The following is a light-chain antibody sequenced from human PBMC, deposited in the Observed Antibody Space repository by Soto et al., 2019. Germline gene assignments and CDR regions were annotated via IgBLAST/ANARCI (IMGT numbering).Light chain of an antibody. CDR2: DVS. Sequence: QSALAQPRSVSGPPGQSVSISCSGTSSDVGTYNYVSWYQQHPGKAPKLMIYDVSKRPSGVPDRFSGSKSGNTASLAISGLQAEDEADYYCCSYTSSTNYVFGTGTKVTVL. V-gene: IGLV2-11*01. CDR1: SSDVGTYNY. CDR3: CSYTSSTNYV. J-gene: IGLJ1*01.